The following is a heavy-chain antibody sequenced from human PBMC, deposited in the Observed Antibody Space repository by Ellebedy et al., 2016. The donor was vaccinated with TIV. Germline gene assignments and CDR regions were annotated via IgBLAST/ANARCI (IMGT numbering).Heavy chain of an antibody. CDR2: VYYSGST. J-gene: IGHJ4*02. V-gene: IGHV4-59*01. Sequence: MPSETLSLTCTVSGGSISNYYWNWIRQPPGKGLAWIGYVYYSGSTNYRPSLKSRLTIAVHTSKSQLSLRLSSVTAADTAIYYCARGKISGTSPFDFWGQGTLVSVSS. CDR1: GGSISNYY. CDR3: ARGKISGTSPFDF. D-gene: IGHD1-26*01.